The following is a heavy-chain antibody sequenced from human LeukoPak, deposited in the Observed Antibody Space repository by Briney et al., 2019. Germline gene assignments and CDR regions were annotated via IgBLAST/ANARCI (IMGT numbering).Heavy chain of an antibody. CDR2: IYHSGST. D-gene: IGHD3-10*01. J-gene: IGHJ4*02. CDR3: ARRRGWFGDLG. V-gene: IGHV4-4*02. CDR1: GFTFSSYSM. Sequence: PGGSLRLSCAASGFTFSSYSMNWVRQAPGKGLEWIGEIYHSGSTNYNPSLKSRVTISVDKSKNQFSLKLSSVTAADTAVYYCARRRGWFGDLGWGQGTLVTVSS.